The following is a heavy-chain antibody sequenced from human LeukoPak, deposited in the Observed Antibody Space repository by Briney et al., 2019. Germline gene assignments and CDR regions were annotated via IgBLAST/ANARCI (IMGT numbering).Heavy chain of an antibody. D-gene: IGHD3-3*01. CDR3: ARSYDFWSGQHFDP. CDR1: GFSLSTSGVG. CDR2: IYWNDDK. Sequence: SGPTLVNPTQTLTLTCTLSGFSLSTSGVGVGWIRQPPGKALEWLALIYWNDDKRYSPSLKSRLTITKDTSKNQVVLTMTNMDPVDTATYYCARSYDFWSGQHFDPWGQGTLVTVSS. J-gene: IGHJ5*02. V-gene: IGHV2-5*01.